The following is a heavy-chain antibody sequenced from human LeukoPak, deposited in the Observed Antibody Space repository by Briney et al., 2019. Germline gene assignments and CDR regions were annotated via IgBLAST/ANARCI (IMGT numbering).Heavy chain of an antibody. CDR1: GYSIRTGYY. CDR3: ARDSYSSGWDY. D-gene: IGHD6-19*01. Sequence: SETLSLTCTVSGYSIRTGYYWGWIRQPPGKGLEWIGSIYHSVSTYYNPSLKSRVTISVDTSKNQFSLKLSSVTAADTAVYYCARDSYSSGWDYWGQGTLVTVSS. CDR2: IYHSVST. J-gene: IGHJ4*02. V-gene: IGHV4-38-2*02.